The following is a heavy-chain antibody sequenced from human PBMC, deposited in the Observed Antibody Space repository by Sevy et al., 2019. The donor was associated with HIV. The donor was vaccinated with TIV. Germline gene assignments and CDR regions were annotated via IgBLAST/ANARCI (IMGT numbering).Heavy chain of an antibody. CDR3: ARDEAFGAYNFMWGSQYSFDH. V-gene: IGHV3-21*06. Sequence: LGGSLRLSCTTSGFNFKNYNMNWVRRAPGKGLEWVAYISGSGRDIFYADSVKGRFTISRDNAKNSLYLQMNSLRVEDTGVYYCARDEAFGAYNFMWGSQYSFDHWGRGTQVTVSS. CDR1: GFNFKNYN. CDR2: ISGSGRDI. J-gene: IGHJ4*02. D-gene: IGHD3-16*01.